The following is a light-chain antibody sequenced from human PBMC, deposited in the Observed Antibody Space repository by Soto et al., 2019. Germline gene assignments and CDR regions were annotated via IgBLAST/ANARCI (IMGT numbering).Light chain of an antibody. CDR3: QQLNSYTLT. V-gene: IGKV1-9*01. J-gene: IGKJ4*01. CDR1: QGISSY. Sequence: IQLTHSPSSLSESVGDRVTITCRASQGISSYLAWYQQKPGKAPKLLIYAASTLRSGVPSRFSGSGSGTDFTLTISSLQPEDFATYYCQQLNSYTLTVGGGTKVDIK. CDR2: AAS.